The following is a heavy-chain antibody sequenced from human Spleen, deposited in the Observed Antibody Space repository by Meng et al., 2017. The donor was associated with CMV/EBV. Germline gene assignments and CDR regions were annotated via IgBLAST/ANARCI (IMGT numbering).Heavy chain of an antibody. CDR2: IYPASGGT. J-gene: IGHJ4*02. D-gene: IGHD1-1*01. CDR1: GGTFSSYA. CDR3: ARDHNWGPDY. V-gene: IGHV1-2*02. Sequence: ASVKVSCKASGGTFSSYAISWVRQAPGQGREWMGWIYPASGGTNYAQNFQGRVTMTSDTSISTAYMELSGLRSDDTALYFCARDHNWGPDYWGQGTLVTVSS.